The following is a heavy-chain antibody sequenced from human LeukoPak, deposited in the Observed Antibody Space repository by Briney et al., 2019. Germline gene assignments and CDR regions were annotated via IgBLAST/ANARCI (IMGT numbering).Heavy chain of an antibody. CDR3: AKDEVGSSGYYYEPDAFDI. D-gene: IGHD3-22*01. V-gene: IGHV3-23*01. Sequence: AGGSLRFSCAASGFTFSSYAMSWVRQAPGKGLEWVSAISGSGGSTYYADSVKGRFTISRDTSKNTLYLQMNSLRAEDTAVYYCAKDEVGSSGYYYEPDAFDIWGQGTMVTVSS. CDR2: ISGSGGST. J-gene: IGHJ3*02. CDR1: GFTFSSYA.